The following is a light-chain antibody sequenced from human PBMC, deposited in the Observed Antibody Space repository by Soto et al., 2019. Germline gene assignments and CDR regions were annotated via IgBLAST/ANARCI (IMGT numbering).Light chain of an antibody. J-gene: IGKJ1*01. CDR2: KAS. CDR1: QSISSW. V-gene: IGKV1-5*03. CDR3: QQYNSYWT. Sequence: DIQMTQSPSTLSASVGDRVTITCRASQSISSWLAWYQQKPGKAPKLLIYKASSLESGVPSRFSGSGSGTEFTLTISSLQPEYFATYYCQQYNSYWTFGQGNKVEIK.